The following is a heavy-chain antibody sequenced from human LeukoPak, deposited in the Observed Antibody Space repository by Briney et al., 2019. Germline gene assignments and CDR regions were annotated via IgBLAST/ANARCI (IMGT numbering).Heavy chain of an antibody. CDR2: ISYDGSNK. J-gene: IGHJ4*02. Sequence: PGRSLRLSCAASGFTFSSYAMHWVRQAPGKGLEWVAVISYDGSNKYYADSVKGRFTISRDNSKNTLYLQMNSLRAEDTAVYYCARDRASKPSMVRGVQDYWGQGALVTVSS. CDR3: ARDRASKPSMVRGVQDY. V-gene: IGHV3-30-3*01. CDR1: GFTFSSYA. D-gene: IGHD3-10*01.